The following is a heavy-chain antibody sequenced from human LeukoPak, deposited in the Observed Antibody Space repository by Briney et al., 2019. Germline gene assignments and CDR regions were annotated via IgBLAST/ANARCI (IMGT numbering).Heavy chain of an antibody. CDR3: ARVGVRGVIHYYYYMDV. V-gene: IGHV3-7*01. CDR2: IKQDGSEK. J-gene: IGHJ6*03. CDR1: GFTFSSYW. Sequence: GGSLRLSCAASGFTFSSYWMSWVRQAPGKGLEWVANIKQDGSEKYYVDSVKGRFTISRDNAKNSLYLQMNSLRAEDTAVYYCARVGVRGVIHYYYYMDVWGKGTTVTVSS. D-gene: IGHD3-10*01.